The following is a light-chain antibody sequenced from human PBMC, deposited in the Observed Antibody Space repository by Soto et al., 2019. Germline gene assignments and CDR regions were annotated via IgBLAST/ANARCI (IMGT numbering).Light chain of an antibody. Sequence: DSQLTQSPSPLSASVGDRITITFQASQSINSWVAWYQQKPGKAPKLLIYDASSLESGVPSRFSGSESGTDFTLTISSLQPEDFATYYCQQSYSTPRTFGQATKV. J-gene: IGKJ1*01. V-gene: IGKV1-39*01. CDR2: DAS. CDR1: QSINSW. CDR3: QQSYSTPRT.